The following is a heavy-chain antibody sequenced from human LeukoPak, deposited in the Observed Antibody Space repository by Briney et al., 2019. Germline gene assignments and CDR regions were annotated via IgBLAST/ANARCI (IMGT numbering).Heavy chain of an antibody. Sequence: ASVKVSCKASGYTFTSYAIHWVRQAPGQRLEWMGWINAGNGNTKYSQKFQDRVTITRDTSASIAYMELSSLRSEDTAVYYCARRSYDSDNFDYWGQGTLVTVSS. CDR2: INAGNGNT. CDR1: GYTFTSYA. J-gene: IGHJ4*02. V-gene: IGHV1-3*01. CDR3: ARRSYDSDNFDY. D-gene: IGHD3-16*01.